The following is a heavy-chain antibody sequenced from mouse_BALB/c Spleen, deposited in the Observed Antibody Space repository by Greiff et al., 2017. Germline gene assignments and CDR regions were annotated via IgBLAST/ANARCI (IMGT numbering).Heavy chain of an antibody. CDR2: IWRGGST. D-gene: IGHD2-2*01. Sequence: VQLQQSGPSLVQPSQSLSITCTVSGFSLTSYGVHWVRQSPGKGLEWLGVIWRGGSTDYNAAFISRLSISKDNSKSQVFFKMNSLQANDTAIYYCARTYGYDYAMDYWGQGTSVTVSS. V-gene: IGHV2-2*02. CDR1: GFSLTSYG. J-gene: IGHJ4*01. CDR3: ARTYGYDYAMDY.